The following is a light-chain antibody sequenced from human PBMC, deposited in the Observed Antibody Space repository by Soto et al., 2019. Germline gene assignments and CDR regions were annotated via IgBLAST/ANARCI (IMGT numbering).Light chain of an antibody. V-gene: IGKV3-20*01. CDR3: QQYDTSPPYT. Sequence: EIVLTQSPGTLSLSPGERATLSCRASQSVSSSYLAWYQQKPGQAPRLLIYGASIRATGIPDRFSGSGSGTDFTLTISRLEPEDFAVYFCQQYDTSPPYTFGQGTKLEIK. CDR1: QSVSSSY. CDR2: GAS. J-gene: IGKJ2*01.